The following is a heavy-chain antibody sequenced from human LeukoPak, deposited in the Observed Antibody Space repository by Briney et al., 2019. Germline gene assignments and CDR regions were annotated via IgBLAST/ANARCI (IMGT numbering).Heavy chain of an antibody. J-gene: IGHJ4*02. D-gene: IGHD4-17*01. V-gene: IGHV4-59*01. CDR2: IYYTGST. CDR1: GGSISSYS. Sequence: SETLSLTCTVSGGSISSYSWNWIRQPPGKGLEWIGYIYYTGSTNYNPYLKSRVTISVDTSKNQFSLKLSSVTSALTTGYYFAIYARVASGDYSFAFCGQGILVTV. CDR3: AIYARVASGDYSFAF.